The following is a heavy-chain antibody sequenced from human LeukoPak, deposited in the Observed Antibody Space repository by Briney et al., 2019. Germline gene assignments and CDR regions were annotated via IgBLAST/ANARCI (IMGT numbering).Heavy chain of an antibody. V-gene: IGHV3-73*01. CDR2: ITSKANSYAT. J-gene: IGHJ4*02. CDR1: GFSFSGSV. D-gene: IGHD5-12*01. CDR3: ARNENSGWGYFDY. Sequence: GGSLRLSCAASGFSFSGSVIHWVRQASGKGLEWVGRITSKANSYATAYAASVKGRFTISRDDSKNTAYLQMNSLRAEDTAVYYCARNENSGWGYFDYWGQGTLVTVSS.